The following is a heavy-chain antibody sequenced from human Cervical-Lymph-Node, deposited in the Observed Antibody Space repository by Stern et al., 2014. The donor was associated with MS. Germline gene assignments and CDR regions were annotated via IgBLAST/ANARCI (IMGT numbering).Heavy chain of an antibody. CDR1: GYTFTGYY. CDR2: INPNNGGT. CDR3: ARDDFGGYYAMDV. D-gene: IGHD3/OR15-3a*01. Sequence: QVQLVESGAEVKKPGASVKVSCKASGYTFTGYYIHWVRQAPGQGLEWMGRINPNNGGTNYAQKFQGRVTMTRDTSISTAYMELSRLRSDDTAVYYCARDDFGGYYAMDVWGQGTTVNVSS. V-gene: IGHV1-2*06. J-gene: IGHJ6*02.